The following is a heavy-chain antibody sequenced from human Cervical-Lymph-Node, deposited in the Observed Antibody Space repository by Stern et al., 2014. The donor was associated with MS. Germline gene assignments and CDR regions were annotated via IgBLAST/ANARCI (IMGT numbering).Heavy chain of an antibody. Sequence: MQLVESGADVVKPGSSLKVSCKASGFTFRSSCIHWVRQAPGQGLEWMGFIKPDGSNRYYADSVKGRFTISRDNSKNTLDLQMNSLRAEDTAVYYCAREGGNTAEYFQHWGQGTLVTVSS. D-gene: IGHD4-23*01. V-gene: IGHV3-33*01. CDR3: AREGGNTAEYFQH. CDR1: GFTFRSSC. CDR2: IKPDGSNR. J-gene: IGHJ1*01.